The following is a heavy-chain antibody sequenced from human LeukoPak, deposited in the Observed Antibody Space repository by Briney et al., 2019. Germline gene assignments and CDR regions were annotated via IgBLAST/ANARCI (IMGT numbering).Heavy chain of an antibody. J-gene: IGHJ5*02. CDR3: ARDYYDSSGYYDGWFDP. CDR2: IYYSGST. D-gene: IGHD3-22*01. V-gene: IGHV4-59*01. CDR1: GGSISSYY. Sequence: PSETLSLTYTVAGGSISSYYWSWIRQPPGKGLEWIGYIYYSGSTNYNPSLKSRVTISVDTSKNQFSLKLSSVTAADTAVYYCARDYYDSSGYYDGWFDPWGQGTLVTVSS.